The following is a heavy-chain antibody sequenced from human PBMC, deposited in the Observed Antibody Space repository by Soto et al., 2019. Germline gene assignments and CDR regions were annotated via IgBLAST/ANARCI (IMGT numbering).Heavy chain of an antibody. CDR2: ISGSSSST. J-gene: IGHJ4*02. V-gene: IGHV3-23*01. D-gene: IGHD1-7*01. CDR3: AKDLELSRWPYYFGY. Sequence: PGGALRVTCAASGGTCSIYKMSWVRQAPGKGLEWVSSISGSSSSTYYADSVKGRFTISRDNSKNTLYLQMNSLRAEDTAVYYCAKDLELSRWPYYFGYWGQGTLVTVSS. CDR1: GGTCSIYK.